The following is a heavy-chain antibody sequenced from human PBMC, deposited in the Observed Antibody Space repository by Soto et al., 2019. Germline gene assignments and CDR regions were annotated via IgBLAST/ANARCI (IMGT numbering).Heavy chain of an antibody. CDR2: ISWNSGSI. CDR3: AKDTSGYYRYFDY. Sequence: GGSLRLSCAASGFTFDDYAMHWVRQAPGKGLEWVSGISWNSGSIGYADSVKGRFTISRDNAKNSLYLQMNSLRAEDTALYYCAKDTSGYYRYFDYWGQGTLVTVSS. J-gene: IGHJ4*02. CDR1: GFTFDDYA. D-gene: IGHD3-3*01. V-gene: IGHV3-9*01.